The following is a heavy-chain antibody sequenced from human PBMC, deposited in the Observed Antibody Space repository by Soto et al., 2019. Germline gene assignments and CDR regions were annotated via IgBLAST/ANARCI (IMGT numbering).Heavy chain of an antibody. V-gene: IGHV4-59*12. Sequence: SETLSLTCTVSGGSISSYYWSWIRQPPGKGLEWIGYIYYSGSTNYNPSLKSRVTISVDTSKNQFSLKLSSVTAADTAVYYCARAGGYYYDSSGYYYADYYFDYWGQGTLVTVSS. J-gene: IGHJ4*02. CDR3: ARAGGYYYDSSGYYYADYYFDY. D-gene: IGHD3-22*01. CDR2: IYYSGST. CDR1: GGSISSYY.